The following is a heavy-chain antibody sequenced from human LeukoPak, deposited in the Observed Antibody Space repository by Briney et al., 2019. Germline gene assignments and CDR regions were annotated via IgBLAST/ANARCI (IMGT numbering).Heavy chain of an antibody. V-gene: IGHV3-7*01. D-gene: IGHD2/OR15-2a*01. CDR1: GFSFSGYW. Sequence: GGSLRLSCAASGFSFSGYWMSWVRQTPGKGLEWVANIKQDGSVKNSVDSMKGRFTISRDNTKNSLYLEMNSLKAEDTAVYYCVSFYETYWGRGTLVTVSS. J-gene: IGHJ4*02. CDR2: IKQDGSVK. CDR3: VSFYETY.